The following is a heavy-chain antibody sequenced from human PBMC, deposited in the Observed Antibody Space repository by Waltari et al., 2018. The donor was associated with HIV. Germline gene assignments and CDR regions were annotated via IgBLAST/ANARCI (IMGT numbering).Heavy chain of an antibody. D-gene: IGHD3-3*01. Sequence: QVQLVQSGAEVKKPGASVKVSCKASGYTFTSYGISWLRQARGQGLEWMGWISAYNGNTNYAQKLQGRVTMTTDTSTSTAYMELRSLRSDDTAVYYCARDIRFLEWSPYNNWFDPWGQGTLVTVSS. CDR3: ARDIRFLEWSPYNNWFDP. CDR1: GYTFTSYG. J-gene: IGHJ5*02. CDR2: ISAYNGNT. V-gene: IGHV1-18*01.